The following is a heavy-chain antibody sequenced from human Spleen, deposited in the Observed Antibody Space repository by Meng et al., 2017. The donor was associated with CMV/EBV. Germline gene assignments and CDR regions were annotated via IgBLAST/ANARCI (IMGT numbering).Heavy chain of an antibody. CDR3: ARGGSAAAGFDY. Sequence: SCKASGVTFRSYAISWVRQAPGQGLEWMGGIIPIFGTANYAQKFQGRVTITTDESTSTAYMELSSLRSEDTAVYYCARGGSAAAGFDYWGQGTLVTVSS. J-gene: IGHJ4*02. D-gene: IGHD6-13*01. CDR2: IIPIFGTA. V-gene: IGHV1-69*05. CDR1: GVTFRSYA.